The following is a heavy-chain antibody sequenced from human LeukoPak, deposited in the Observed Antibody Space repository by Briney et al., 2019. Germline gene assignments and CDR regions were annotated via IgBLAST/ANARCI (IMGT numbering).Heavy chain of an antibody. CDR3: ARERYCSGGSCSRGFDP. CDR2: ISYDGSNK. Sequence: GGSLRLSCAASGFTFSSYAMHWVLQAPGKGLEWVAVISYDGSNKYYADSVKGRFTISRDNSKNTLYLQMNSLRAEDTAVYYCARERYCSGGSCSRGFDPWGQGTLVTVSS. V-gene: IGHV3-30-3*01. J-gene: IGHJ5*02. CDR1: GFTFSSYA. D-gene: IGHD2-15*01.